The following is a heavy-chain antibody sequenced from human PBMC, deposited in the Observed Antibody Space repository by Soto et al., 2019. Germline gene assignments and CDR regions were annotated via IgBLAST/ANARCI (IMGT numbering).Heavy chain of an antibody. CDR1: GGTFSSYA. V-gene: IGHV1-69*13. D-gene: IGHD2-15*01. Sequence: ASVKVSCKASGGTFSSYAISWVRQAPGQGLEWMGGIIPIFGTANYAQKFQGRVTITADESTSTAYMELSSLRSEDTAVYYCARGVPDYCSGGSCYLTGTKYYYYGMDVWGQGTTVTVSS. CDR2: IIPIFGTA. CDR3: ARGVPDYCSGGSCYLTGTKYYYYGMDV. J-gene: IGHJ6*02.